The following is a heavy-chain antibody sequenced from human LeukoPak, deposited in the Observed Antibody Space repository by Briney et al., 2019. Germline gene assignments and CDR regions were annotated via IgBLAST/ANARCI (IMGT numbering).Heavy chain of an antibody. CDR1: GFTFSRYA. CDR2: ISRTNEI. J-gene: IGHJ4*02. Sequence: GGSLRLSCTASGFTFSRYALNWVRQAPGKGLEWVSYISRTNEIHDTDSVKGRFTISRDDAKNSLYLQMNSLRVDDTAVYYCARDDNWAFDYWGQGTLVTVSS. V-gene: IGHV3-21*05. D-gene: IGHD1-1*01. CDR3: ARDDNWAFDY.